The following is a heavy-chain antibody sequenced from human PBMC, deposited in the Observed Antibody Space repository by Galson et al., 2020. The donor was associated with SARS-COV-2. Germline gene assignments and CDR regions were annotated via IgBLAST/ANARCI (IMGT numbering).Heavy chain of an antibody. CDR1: GGTFSSYA. CDR3: ARGSSPYYDFWSGYYSWGKHNWFAP. D-gene: IGHD3-3*01. V-gene: IGHV1-69*10. CDR2: IIPILGIA. Sequence: SVKVSCKASGGTFSSYAISWVRQAPGQGLEWMGGIIPILGIANYAQKFQGRVTITADKSTSTAYMELSSLRSEDTAVYYCARGSSPYYDFWSGYYSWGKHNWFAPWGQGTLVTVSS. J-gene: IGHJ5*02.